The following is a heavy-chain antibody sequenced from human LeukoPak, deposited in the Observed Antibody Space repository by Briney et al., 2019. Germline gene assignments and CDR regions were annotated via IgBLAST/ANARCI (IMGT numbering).Heavy chain of an antibody. J-gene: IGHJ5*02. CDR2: IIPIFGTA. CDR3: ARDPRHCSGGSCSPPLNWFDP. D-gene: IGHD2-15*01. Sequence: ASVKVSCKASGGTFISYAISWVRQAPGQGLEWMGGIIPIFGTANYAQKFQGRVTITADESTSTAYMELSSLRSEDTAVYYCARDPRHCSGGSCSPPLNWFDPWGQGTLVTVSS. V-gene: IGHV1-69*13. CDR1: GGTFISYA.